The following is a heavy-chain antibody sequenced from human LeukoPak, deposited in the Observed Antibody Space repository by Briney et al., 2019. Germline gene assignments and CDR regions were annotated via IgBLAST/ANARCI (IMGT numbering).Heavy chain of an antibody. D-gene: IGHD6-25*01. CDR1: GFTFSSYW. J-gene: IGHJ4*02. V-gene: IGHV3-7*01. Sequence: GGSLRLSCSASGFTFSSYWMSWVRQAPGKGLEWVANIKPDGNEKYYVDSVRGRFTVSRDNAKNSLYLQMNSLRAEDTAAYYCARGGRGLGFWGQGTLVTVSS. CDR2: IKPDGNEK. CDR3: ARGGRGLGF.